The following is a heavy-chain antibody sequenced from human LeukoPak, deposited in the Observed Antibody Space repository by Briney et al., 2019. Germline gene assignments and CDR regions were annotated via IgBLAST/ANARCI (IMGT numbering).Heavy chain of an antibody. CDR3: ARDGLSRGDYDYRGCYLDY. V-gene: IGHV1-2*02. J-gene: IGHJ4*02. CDR2: INPKSGGT. D-gene: IGHD5-12*01. CDR1: GHTFTGYY. Sequence: ASVKVSCKASGHTFTGYYMHWVRQAPGQGLEWMGWINPKSGGTNYAQKFQGRVTMTRDTSISTAYMELSRLRSDDTAVYYCARDGLSRGDYDYRGCYLDYWGQGTLVTVSS.